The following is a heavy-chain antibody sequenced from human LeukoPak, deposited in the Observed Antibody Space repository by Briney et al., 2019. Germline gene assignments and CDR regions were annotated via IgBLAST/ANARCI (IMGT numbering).Heavy chain of an antibody. V-gene: IGHV3-21*01. Sequence: PGGSLRLSCAASGFTFSSYSMNWVRQAPGKGLEWVSSISRSSSYIYYADSVKGRFTISRDNAKNSLYLQMNSLRAEDTAVYYCARVIVATMGYYYYYMDVWGKGTTVTVSS. J-gene: IGHJ6*03. CDR1: GFTFSSYS. CDR2: ISRSSSYI. D-gene: IGHD5-12*01. CDR3: ARVIVATMGYYYYYMDV.